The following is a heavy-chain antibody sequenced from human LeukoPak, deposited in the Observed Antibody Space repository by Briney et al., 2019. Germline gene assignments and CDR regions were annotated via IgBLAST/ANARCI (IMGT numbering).Heavy chain of an antibody. CDR3: VRPVGLALGRTHFDY. CDR1: GSTFTSHW. J-gene: IGHJ4*02. V-gene: IGHV5-51*01. Sequence: AGPSLEISCKGSGSTFTSHWIGWGRPRPGKGLEWMASIFPGHFDTRYSPSFRVQVTISADPSVRTAFLQCSGLEASDTAMYYCVRPVGLALGRTHFDYWGQGTPVTVSX. CDR2: IFPGHFDT. D-gene: IGHD6-19*01.